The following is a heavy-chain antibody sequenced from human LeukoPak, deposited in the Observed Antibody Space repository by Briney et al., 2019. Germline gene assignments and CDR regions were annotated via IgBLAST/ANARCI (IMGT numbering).Heavy chain of an antibody. J-gene: IGHJ4*02. D-gene: IGHD3-10*01. V-gene: IGHV4-39*07. CDR2: IYYSGST. CDR3: ARLRIRGVTKSFDY. CDR1: GGSISSSYYY. Sequence: PSETLSLTCTVSGGSISSSYYYWGWIRQPPGKGLEWIGSIYYSGSTYYNPSLKSRVTISVDTSKNQFSLKLSSVTAADTAVYYCARLRIRGVTKSFDYWGQGTLVTVSS.